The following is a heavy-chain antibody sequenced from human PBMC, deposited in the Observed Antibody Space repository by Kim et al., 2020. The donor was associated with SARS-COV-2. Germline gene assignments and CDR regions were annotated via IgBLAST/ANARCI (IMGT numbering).Heavy chain of an antibody. CDR3: ARGPHGSGKGDFDY. D-gene: IGHD3-10*01. Sequence: SETLSLTCNVSGDSISIYYWTWIRQPPGKELEWIGHIYYTGSTNYNPSLKSRVTISVDTSKNQFSLNLSSVTAADTAVYYCARGPHGSGKGDFDYWGQGTLVTVSS. CDR2: IYYTGST. CDR1: GDSISIYY. V-gene: IGHV4-59*13. J-gene: IGHJ4*02.